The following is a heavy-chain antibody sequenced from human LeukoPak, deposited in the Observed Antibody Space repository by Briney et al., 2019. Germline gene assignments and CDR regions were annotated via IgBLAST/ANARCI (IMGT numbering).Heavy chain of an antibody. J-gene: IGHJ4*02. D-gene: IGHD5-18*01. Sequence: PGGSLRLSCVASGFTFSSYAMSWVRQAPGKGLEWVSAISGSGGSTYYADSVKGRFTISRDNSKNTLYLQMNSLRAEDTAVYYCASRGYSYGVPFDYWGQGTLVTVSS. CDR1: GFTFSSYA. V-gene: IGHV3-23*01. CDR3: ASRGYSYGVPFDY. CDR2: ISGSGGST.